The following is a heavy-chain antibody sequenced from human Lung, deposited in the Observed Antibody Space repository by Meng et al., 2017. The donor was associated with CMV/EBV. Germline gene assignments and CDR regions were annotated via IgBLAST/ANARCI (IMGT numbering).Heavy chain of an antibody. CDR3: AKDRHTSSAPYYFDS. J-gene: IGHJ4*02. V-gene: IGHV3-23*01. Sequence: GEXXKISCAASGFTFGSYAMTWVRQAPGKGLQWVSSISGNGYSTYYADSVKGRFTISRDNSNNTLFPQMNSLRADDTAVYYCAKDRHTSSAPYYFDSWGQGALVTVSS. CDR2: ISGNGYST. CDR1: GFTFGSYA.